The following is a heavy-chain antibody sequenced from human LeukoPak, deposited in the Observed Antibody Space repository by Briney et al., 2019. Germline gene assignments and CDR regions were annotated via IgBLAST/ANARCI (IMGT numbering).Heavy chain of an antibody. CDR1: GYTLTELS. V-gene: IGHV1-24*01. D-gene: IGHD5-24*01. CDR3: ATDLKGWLQLTY. J-gene: IGHJ4*02. Sequence: ASVKVSCKVSGYTLTELSMHWVRQAPGKGLEWMGGFDPEDGETIYAQKFQGRVTMTEDTSTDTAYMELSSLRSEDTAVYYCATDLKGWLQLTYWGQGTLVTVSS. CDR2: FDPEDGET.